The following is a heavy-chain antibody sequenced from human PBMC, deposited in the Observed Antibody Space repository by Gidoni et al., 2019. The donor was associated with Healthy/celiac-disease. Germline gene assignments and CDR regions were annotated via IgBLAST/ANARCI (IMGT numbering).Heavy chain of an antibody. J-gene: IGHJ6*02. CDR2: IRSKANSYAT. D-gene: IGHD1-26*01. CDR3: TRTYSGSYSYYYYGMDV. CDR1: GVTLSGSA. Sequence: VQLVESGGGWVQPGGSLKLSCAAAGVTLSGSAMPWVRQASGKGLGLVVRIRSKANSYATAYAASVKGRFTISRDDSKNTAYLQMNSLKTEYTAVYYCTRTYSGSYSYYYYGMDVWGQGTTVTVSS. V-gene: IGHV3-73*02.